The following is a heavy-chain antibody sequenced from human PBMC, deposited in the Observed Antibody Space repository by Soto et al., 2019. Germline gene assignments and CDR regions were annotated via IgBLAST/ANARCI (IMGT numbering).Heavy chain of an antibody. CDR3: ARGDYYDSSGYYDY. CDR2: IYYSGST. D-gene: IGHD3-22*01. Sequence: SETLSLTCTVSGGSISSYYWSWIRQPPGKGLEWVGYIYYSGSTNYNPALKSRVTISVDTSKNQFSLKLSSVTAADTAVYYCARGDYYDSSGYYDYWGQGTLVTVSS. CDR1: GGSISSYY. V-gene: IGHV4-59*01. J-gene: IGHJ4*02.